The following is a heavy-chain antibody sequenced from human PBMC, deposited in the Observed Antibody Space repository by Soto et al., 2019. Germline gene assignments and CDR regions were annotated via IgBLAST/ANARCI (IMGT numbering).Heavy chain of an antibody. CDR1: GGSISSYY. Sequence: SETLSLTCTVSGGSISSYYWSWIRQPPGKGLEWIGYIYYSGSTNYNPSLKSRVTMSVDTSKNQFSLKLSSVTAADTAVYYCARGGYYDILTGPIPDAFDIWGQGTMVTVSS. J-gene: IGHJ3*02. CDR2: IYYSGST. CDR3: ARGGYYDILTGPIPDAFDI. D-gene: IGHD3-9*01. V-gene: IGHV4-59*08.